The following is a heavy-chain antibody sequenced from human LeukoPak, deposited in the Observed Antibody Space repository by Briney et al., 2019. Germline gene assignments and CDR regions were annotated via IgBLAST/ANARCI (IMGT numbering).Heavy chain of an antibody. V-gene: IGHV3-23*01. Sequence: PGGSLRLSCSGSGFTFSSYTMTWVRQAPGKGLEWVSTISSGGDRAYYADSVKGRFTISRDNSRDTLYLQMRSLRAEDAALYSCAKDRVAAATGDELDIWGQGTVVTVSS. J-gene: IGHJ3*02. D-gene: IGHD2-15*01. CDR2: ISSGGDRA. CDR1: GFTFSSYT. CDR3: AKDRVAAATGDELDI.